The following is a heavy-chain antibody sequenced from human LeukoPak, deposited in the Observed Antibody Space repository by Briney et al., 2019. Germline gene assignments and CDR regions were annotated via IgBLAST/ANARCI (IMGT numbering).Heavy chain of an antibody. D-gene: IGHD6-13*01. V-gene: IGHV3-23*01. CDR2: ISSIDGST. J-gene: IGHJ6*03. Sequence: GGSLRLSCAASGFTFSSYGMSWVRQAPGKGLEWVSGISSIDGSTYYADSVKGRFTVSRDNSKNTLYLQMNSLRAEDTAVYYCARVVGLTGYSSSWYSGYYYYMDVWGKGTTVTVSS. CDR3: ARVVGLTGYSSSWYSGYYYYMDV. CDR1: GFTFSSYG.